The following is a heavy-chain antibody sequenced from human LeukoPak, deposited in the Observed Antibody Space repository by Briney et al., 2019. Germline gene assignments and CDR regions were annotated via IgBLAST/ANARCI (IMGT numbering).Heavy chain of an antibody. CDR2: INEDGGGR. CDR1: GFTFTSYW. V-gene: IGHV3-7*03. CDR3: ARHASSGWHY. J-gene: IGHJ4*02. Sequence: GGSLRLSCATSGFTFTSYWMTWVRQAPGKGLEWVANINEDGGGRYYVDSVKGRFTISRDNSKNTLYLQMNSLRAEDTAVYYCARHASSGWHYWGQGTLVTVSS. D-gene: IGHD6-19*01.